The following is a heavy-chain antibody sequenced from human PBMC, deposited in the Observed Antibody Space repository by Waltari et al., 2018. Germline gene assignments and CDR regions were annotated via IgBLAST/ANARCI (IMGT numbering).Heavy chain of an antibody. CDR1: GGSISSGSYY. CDR2: IYTSGGT. Sequence: QVQLQESGPGLVKPSQTLSLTCTVSGGSISSGSYYWSWIRQPAGKGLEWIGRIYTSGGTNYNPPPKSRGTISVDTSKNQFSLKLSSVTAADTAVYYCARGIVVVVAATPLYYYGMDVWGQGTTVTVSS. D-gene: IGHD2-15*01. J-gene: IGHJ6*02. CDR3: ARGIVVVVAATPLYYYGMDV. V-gene: IGHV4-61*02.